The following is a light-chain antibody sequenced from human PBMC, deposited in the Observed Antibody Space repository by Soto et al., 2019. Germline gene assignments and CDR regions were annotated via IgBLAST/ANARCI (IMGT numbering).Light chain of an antibody. CDR1: QGISSA. Sequence: AIQLTQSPSSLSASVGDRVTITCRASQGISSALAWYQQKPGKAPKLLIYDASSLESGVPSRFSGSGSGTEFTLTISSLQPDDFATYYCQQYNSYSSTIGQGTKVDIK. J-gene: IGKJ1*01. V-gene: IGKV1-13*02. CDR3: QQYNSYSST. CDR2: DAS.